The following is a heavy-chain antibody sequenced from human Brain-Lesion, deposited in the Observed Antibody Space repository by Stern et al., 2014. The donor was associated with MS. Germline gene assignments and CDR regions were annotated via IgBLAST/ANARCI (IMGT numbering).Heavy chain of an antibody. CDR3: ARVGVYVQTGWFDP. Sequence: VQLLESGPGLLKPSQTLSLTCTVSGGSISSGGYYWSWIRQHPGKGLEWIGYIHYSGSTYYNSALKSRVTISRDTSKNQFSLNLNSVTAADTAVYYCARVGVYVQTGWFDPWGQGALVTVSS. D-gene: IGHD2-8*01. CDR1: GGSISSGGYY. CDR2: IHYSGST. V-gene: IGHV4-31*03. J-gene: IGHJ5*02.